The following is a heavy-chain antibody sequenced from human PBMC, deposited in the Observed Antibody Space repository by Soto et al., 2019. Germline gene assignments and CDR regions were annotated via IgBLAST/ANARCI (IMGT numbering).Heavy chain of an antibody. J-gene: IGHJ4*02. CDR1: GGSISSYY. V-gene: IGHV4-4*07. D-gene: IGHD1-26*01. CDR3: ARSGGSFNLDY. Sequence: SETLSLTCTVSGGSISSYYWSWIRQPAGEGLEWIGRIYSSGSTNYNPSLKSRVSMSVDTSKNQLSLNLISVTAADTAVYYCARSGGSFNLDYWGLGTLVTVSS. CDR2: IYSSGST.